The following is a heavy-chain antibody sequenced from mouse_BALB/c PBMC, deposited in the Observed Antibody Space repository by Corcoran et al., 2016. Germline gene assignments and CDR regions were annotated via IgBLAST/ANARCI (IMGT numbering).Heavy chain of an antibody. Sequence: EVLLQQSGPELVKPGASVKITCKASGSTFTDYNMDWVKQSHGKSLEWIGDINPRSRGTIYNQTFKGRATLTVDKSSSTDYMELRSLTSEDTAVYYCARCGITTCDYWGQGTTVTVSS. CDR1: GSTFTDYN. D-gene: IGHD1-1*01. CDR2: INPRSRGT. J-gene: IGHJ2*01. CDR3: ARCGITTCDY. V-gene: IGHV1-18*01.